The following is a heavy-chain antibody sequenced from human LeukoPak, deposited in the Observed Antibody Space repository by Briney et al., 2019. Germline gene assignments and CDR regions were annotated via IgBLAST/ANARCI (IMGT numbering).Heavy chain of an antibody. V-gene: IGHV1-18*01. D-gene: IGHD2-8*02. Sequence: ASVKVSCKASGYTFTGYGISWVRQAPGQGLEWMGWISAYNGNTNYAQKLQGRVTMTTDTSTSTAYMELRSLRSDDTAVYYCANRRAGSGVFDYWGQGTLVTVSS. CDR2: ISAYNGNT. CDR1: GYTFTGYG. CDR3: ANRRAGSGVFDY. J-gene: IGHJ4*02.